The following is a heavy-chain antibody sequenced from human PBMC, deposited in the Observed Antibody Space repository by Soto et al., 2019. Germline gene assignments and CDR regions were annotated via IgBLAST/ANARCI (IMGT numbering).Heavy chain of an antibody. D-gene: IGHD3-22*01. CDR1: GGTFSSYA. CDR3: ARHRGPSSGYYPYWFDP. Sequence: QVQLVQSGAEVKKPGSSVKVSCKASGGTFSSYAITWVRQAPGQGLEWMGGIIPIFGTANYAQKFQGRVTITADESTSTAYMELSSLRSEDTAVYYCARHRGPSSGYYPYWFDPWGQGTLVTVSS. J-gene: IGHJ5*02. CDR2: IIPIFGTA. V-gene: IGHV1-69*12.